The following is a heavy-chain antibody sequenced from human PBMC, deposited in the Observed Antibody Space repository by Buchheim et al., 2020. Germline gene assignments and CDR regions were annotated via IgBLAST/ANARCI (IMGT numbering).Heavy chain of an antibody. D-gene: IGHD3-3*01. Sequence: QVQLQESGPGLVKPSQTLSLTCTVSDGSISSGSYYWSWIRQPAGKGLEWIGRIYSGGRTNYKPSLKSRVTLSVDTSKNHFSLRLRSVTAADTAVYYCARGVVTISGVYFYYYGMDVWGQGTT. V-gene: IGHV4-61*02. CDR2: IYSGGRT. CDR3: ARGVVTISGVYFYYYGMDV. J-gene: IGHJ6*02. CDR1: DGSISSGSYY.